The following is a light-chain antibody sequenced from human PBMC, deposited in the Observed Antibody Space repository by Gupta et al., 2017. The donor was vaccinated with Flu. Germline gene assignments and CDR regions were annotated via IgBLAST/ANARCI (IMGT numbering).Light chain of an antibody. CDR3: QAWDSSTV. J-gene: IGLJ1*01. V-gene: IGLV3-1*01. CDR1: NLGDKR. CDR2: EDN. Sequence: TGSGGNLGDKRASWYQQKPGQSPILVIDEDNKRPSGIPDRFSGSNSGNTATLTISGTQALDEADYYCQAWDSSTVFGAGTKVTVL.